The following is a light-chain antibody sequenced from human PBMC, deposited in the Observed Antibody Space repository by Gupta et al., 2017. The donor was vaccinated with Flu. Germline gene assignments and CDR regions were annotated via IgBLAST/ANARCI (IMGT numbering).Light chain of an antibody. CDR1: QEVRNY. CDR2: SAF. V-gene: IGKV1-16*02. CDR3: QHEDSSPRT. Sequence: PSSLSASVGDRVTITCRASQEVRNYLAWFQQRPGRAPKSLIYSAFRVDTGVSSKFSGNGSGTDFTLTISSRQPEDFATYYCQHEDSSPRTFGRGTMVDIK. J-gene: IGKJ4*01.